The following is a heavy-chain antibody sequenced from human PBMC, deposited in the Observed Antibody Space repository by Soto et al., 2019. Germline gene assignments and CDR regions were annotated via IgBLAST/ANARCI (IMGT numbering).Heavy chain of an antibody. CDR1: GYTFTGYY. D-gene: IGHD3-3*01. CDR3: ARGSPLKEYYDFWSGYAYGMDV. J-gene: IGHJ6*02. V-gene: IGHV1-2*04. CDR2: INPNSGGT. Sequence: ASVKVSCKASGYTFTGYYMHWVRQAPGQGLEWMGWINPNSGGTNYAQKFQGWVTMTRDTSISTAYMELGRLRSDDTAVYYCARGSPLKEYYDFWSGYAYGMDVWGQGTTVTVSS.